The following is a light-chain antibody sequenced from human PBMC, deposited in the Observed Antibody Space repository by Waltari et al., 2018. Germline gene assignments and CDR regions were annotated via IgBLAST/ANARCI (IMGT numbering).Light chain of an antibody. V-gene: IGKV2-28*01. CDR3: MQAVERPLT. Sequence: DIVMTQSPLSLPVTPGAPSSISCRSSQSLLHSNGYNYLEGYLQKPGQSPQPLIYFSSHRASGVPDRFSGSGSGTDFTLTISRVEAEDVGVYYCMQAVERPLTFGGGTKVEIK. CDR1: QSLLHSNGYNY. CDR2: FSS. J-gene: IGKJ4*01.